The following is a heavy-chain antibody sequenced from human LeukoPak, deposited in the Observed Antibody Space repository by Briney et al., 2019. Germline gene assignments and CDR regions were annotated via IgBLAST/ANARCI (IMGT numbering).Heavy chain of an antibody. Sequence: GGSLRLSCAASGFTFSSYWMHWVRQAPGKGLVWVSRINSDGSSTSYADSVKGRFTISRDNAKNTLYLQMDSLRAEDTAVYYCARTIKPIAAVYSDYWGQGTLVTVSS. V-gene: IGHV3-74*01. CDR3: ARTIKPIAAVYSDY. D-gene: IGHD6-13*01. J-gene: IGHJ4*02. CDR1: GFTFSSYW. CDR2: INSDGSST.